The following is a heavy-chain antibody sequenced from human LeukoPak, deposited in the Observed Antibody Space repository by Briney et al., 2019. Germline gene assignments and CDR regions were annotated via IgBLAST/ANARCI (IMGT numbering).Heavy chain of an antibody. V-gene: IGHV1-2*02. Sequence: ASVKVSCKASGYTFTGYYMHWVRQAPGQGLEWMGWINPNSGGTNYAQKFQGRVTMTRNTSISTAYMDLSRLRSGDTSVYYCAREYCGGDCYPGYWGQGTLVTVSS. CDR2: INPNSGGT. J-gene: IGHJ4*02. CDR1: GYTFTGYY. D-gene: IGHD2-21*02. CDR3: AREYCGGDCYPGY.